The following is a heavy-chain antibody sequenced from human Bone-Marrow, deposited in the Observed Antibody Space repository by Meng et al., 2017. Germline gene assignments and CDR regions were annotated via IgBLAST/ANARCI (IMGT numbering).Heavy chain of an antibody. D-gene: IGHD6-13*01. Sequence: QVQLQESGPGLVKPSGTLSLTCPVASVSISSTNWWGWVRQPPGKGLEWIGEIHQDGYTNYSPSLKSRVTISVDKSRNQFSLKLNSVTAADTAVYYCARLGPPIAAGDPFDYWGQGTLVTVSS. CDR3: ARLGPPIAAGDPFDY. V-gene: IGHV4-4*02. CDR2: IHQDGYT. CDR1: SVSISSTNW. J-gene: IGHJ4*02.